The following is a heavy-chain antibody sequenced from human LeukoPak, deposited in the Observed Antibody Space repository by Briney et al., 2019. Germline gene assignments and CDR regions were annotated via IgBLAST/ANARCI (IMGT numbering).Heavy chain of an antibody. CDR2: ISGSGGST. J-gene: IGHJ4*02. V-gene: IGHV3-23*01. D-gene: IGHD6-19*01. CDR1: GFTFSSYG. Sequence: GRTLRLSCAASGFTFSSYGMSWVRQAPGKGLEWVSAISGSGGSTYYADSVKGRFTIYRDNSKNTLYRKMNSLRAEDTAVYYCAKLAVAGLIDYWGQGTLVTVSS. CDR3: AKLAVAGLIDY.